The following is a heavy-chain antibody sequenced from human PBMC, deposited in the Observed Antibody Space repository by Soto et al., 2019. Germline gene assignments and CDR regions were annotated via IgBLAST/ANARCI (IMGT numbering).Heavy chain of an antibody. CDR2: ISGSGGST. CDR3: AKNDFWSGYFPGTYYYYMDV. CDR1: GFTFSSYA. J-gene: IGHJ6*03. V-gene: IGHV3-23*01. D-gene: IGHD3-3*01. Sequence: GGSLRLSCAASGFTFSSYAMSWVRQAPGKGLEWVSAISGSGGSTYYADSVKGRFTLSRDNFKTTLYLQMTSMRAVDTAVYYCAKNDFWSGYFPGTYYYYMDVCGKGTTVTVSS.